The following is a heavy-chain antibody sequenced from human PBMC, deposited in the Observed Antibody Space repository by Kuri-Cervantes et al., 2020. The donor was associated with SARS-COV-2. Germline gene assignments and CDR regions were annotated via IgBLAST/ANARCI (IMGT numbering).Heavy chain of an antibody. V-gene: IGHV3-30*01. CDR3: AREEYSSSSGTFDP. D-gene: IGHD6-6*01. Sequence: GGSLRLSCAASGFTFSSYAMHWVRQAPGKGLEWVAVISYDGSNKYYADSVKGRFTISRDNSKNTLYLQMNSLRAEDTAVYYCAREEYSSSSGTFDPWGQGTLVTVSS. J-gene: IGHJ5*02. CDR1: GFTFSSYA. CDR2: ISYDGSNK.